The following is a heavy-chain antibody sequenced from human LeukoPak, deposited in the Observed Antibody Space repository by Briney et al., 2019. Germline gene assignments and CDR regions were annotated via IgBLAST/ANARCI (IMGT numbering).Heavy chain of an antibody. V-gene: IGHV3-23*01. D-gene: IGHD3-10*01. Sequence: PGGSLRLSCAASGFTFSSHAMSCVRQAPGKGLGWGSSIGGSGKNTFYADAVKSRFTISRDNSKKTQYLQKNSLRAEDTAVYYCAKDLETINPTMDWGQGTLVTVSS. CDR2: IGGSGKNT. CDR3: AKDLETINPTMD. CDR1: GFTFSSHA. J-gene: IGHJ4*02.